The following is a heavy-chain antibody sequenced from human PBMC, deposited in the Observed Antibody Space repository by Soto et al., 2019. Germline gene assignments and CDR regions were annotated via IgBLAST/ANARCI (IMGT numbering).Heavy chain of an antibody. CDR2: IRNKANSYTA. V-gene: IGHV3-72*01. D-gene: IGHD2-2*03. CDR3: TTGSRAGGYGISTSCYGTYGMYG. J-gene: IGHJ6*02. Sequence: GGSLRLSCAASGFTFSDHYMDWVRQASGKGLEWVGRIRNKANSYTAEYAASVKGRFTISRDDSKNTLYLQMNSLKTEDTAVYYCTTGSRAGGYGISTSCYGTYGMYGWGQGTTVTVSS. CDR1: GFTFSDHY.